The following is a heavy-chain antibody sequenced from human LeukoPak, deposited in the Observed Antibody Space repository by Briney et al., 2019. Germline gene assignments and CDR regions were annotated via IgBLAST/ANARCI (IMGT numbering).Heavy chain of an antibody. CDR3: ARGVEPLAANTLAY. V-gene: IGHV3-53*01. CDR2: LYSDGNT. D-gene: IGHD1-14*01. J-gene: IGHJ4*02. Sequence: GGSLRLSCAASGFTVITNDMTWVSQAPGKGPEWGSVLYSDGNTKYADSVQGRFTISRDNSKNTLYLEMNSLSPDDTAVYYCARGVEPLAANTLAYWGQGTLVTVSS. CDR1: GFTVITND.